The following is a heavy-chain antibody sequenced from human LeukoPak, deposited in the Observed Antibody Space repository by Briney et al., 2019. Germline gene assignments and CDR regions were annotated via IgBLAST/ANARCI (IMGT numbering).Heavy chain of an antibody. D-gene: IGHD3-22*01. V-gene: IGHV1-24*01. CDR1: GYTLTELS. CDR3: ATPLGENDSSGYYYFDY. CDR2: FDPEDGET. J-gene: IGHJ4*02. Sequence: ASVTVSCKVSGYTLTELSMHWVRQAPGKGLVWMGGFDPEDGETIYAQKFQGRVTMTEDTSTDTAYMELSSLRSEDTAVYYCATPLGENDSSGYYYFDYWGQGTLVTVSS.